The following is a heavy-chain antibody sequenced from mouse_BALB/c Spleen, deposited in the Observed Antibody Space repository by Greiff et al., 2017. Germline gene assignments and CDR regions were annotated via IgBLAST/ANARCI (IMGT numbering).Heavy chain of an antibody. CDR3: ARSLYRYDVRNAMDY. V-gene: IGHV5-9*03. D-gene: IGHD2-14*01. CDR1: GFTFSSYT. CDR2: ISSGGGNT. Sequence: EVQRVESGGGLVKPGGSLKLSCAASGFTFSSYTMSWVRQTPEKRLEWVATISSGGGNTYYPDSVKGRFTISRDNAKNNLYLQMSSLRSEDTALYYCARSLYRYDVRNAMDYWGQGTSVTVSA. J-gene: IGHJ4*01.